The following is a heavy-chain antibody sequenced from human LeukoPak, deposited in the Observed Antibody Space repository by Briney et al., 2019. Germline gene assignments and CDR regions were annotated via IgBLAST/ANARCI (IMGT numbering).Heavy chain of an antibody. V-gene: IGHV3-48*04. CDR1: GFTFSSYS. CDR2: ITTSGSTV. D-gene: IGHD5-24*01. J-gene: IGHJ4*02. Sequence: GGSLRLSCAASGFTFSSYSMNWVRQAPGKGLEWVSYITTSGSTVYYADSVKGRFTISRDNTKNSLYLQVNSLRAEDTAVYYCARGRNGYNDEWAYYFDYWGQGTLVTVSS. CDR3: ARGRNGYNDEWAYYFDY.